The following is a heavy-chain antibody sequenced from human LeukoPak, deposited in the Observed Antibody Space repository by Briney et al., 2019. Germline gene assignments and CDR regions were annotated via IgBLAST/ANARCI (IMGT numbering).Heavy chain of an antibody. Sequence: GGSLRLSCAASGFTFSSYWMSWVRQAPGKGLEWVANIRQDGSEKYYVDSVKGRFTISRDNAKNSLYLQMNSLRAEGMALYYCAKDMSPVVGAFDYWGQGTLVTVSS. CDR2: IRQDGSEK. V-gene: IGHV3-7*03. CDR1: GFTFSSYW. D-gene: IGHD2-15*01. J-gene: IGHJ4*02. CDR3: AKDMSPVVGAFDY.